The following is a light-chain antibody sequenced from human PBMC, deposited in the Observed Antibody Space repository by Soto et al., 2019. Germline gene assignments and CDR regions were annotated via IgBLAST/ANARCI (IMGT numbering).Light chain of an antibody. CDR2: KTP. CDR1: QSVSSR. J-gene: IGKJ4*02. Sequence: DIQMTQSPSTLSASVGDRVTITCRASQSVSSRLAWYQQEQEKAPKLLIYKTPSLESGVPSRFGGSGAGTEFTLTINSLQPEDFAPYYCQHHISYPPFGGGTQVEIK. CDR3: QHHISYPP. V-gene: IGKV1-5*03.